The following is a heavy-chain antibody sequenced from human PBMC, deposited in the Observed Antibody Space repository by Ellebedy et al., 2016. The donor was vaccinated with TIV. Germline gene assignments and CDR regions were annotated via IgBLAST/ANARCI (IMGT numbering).Heavy chain of an antibody. CDR3: ARDFDC. J-gene: IGHJ4*02. V-gene: IGHV3-7*03. CDR2: INQDGSET. CDR1: GFSFSSYW. Sequence: GESLKISCAASGFSFSSYWMSWFRQAPGKGLEWVANINQDGSETYYVDSVKGLVTLSRDNAKNSMFLQMNSLRGEDTDGYYCARDFDCWGQGTLVTVSS.